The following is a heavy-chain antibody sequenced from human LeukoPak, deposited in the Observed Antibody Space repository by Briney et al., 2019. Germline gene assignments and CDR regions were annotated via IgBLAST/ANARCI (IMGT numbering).Heavy chain of an antibody. CDR2: ISGSGGST. J-gene: IGHJ4*02. D-gene: IGHD3-22*01. V-gene: IGHV3-23*01. CDR3: AKEGPGYYDSSGYYDPFDY. Sequence: PGRSLRLSCAASGFTFDDYAMHWVRQAPGKGLEWVSAISGSGGSTYYADSVKGRFTISRDNSKNTLYLQMNSLRAEDTAVYYCAKEGPGYYDSSGYYDPFDYWGQGTLVTVSS. CDR1: GFTFDDYA.